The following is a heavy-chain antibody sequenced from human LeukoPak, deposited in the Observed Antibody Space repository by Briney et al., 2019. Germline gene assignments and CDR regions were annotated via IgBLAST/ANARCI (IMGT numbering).Heavy chain of an antibody. Sequence: GASLQISCKGSGYSFTNYWIGWVRQLPGKGLEWVGIIYPGDSDTIYSPSFQGQVTVSADKSIDTAYLRWSSLKASDTALYYCARRGAGSGYWYLDLWGRGTLVTVSS. CDR2: IYPGDSDT. V-gene: IGHV5-51*01. CDR3: ARRGAGSGYWYLDL. D-gene: IGHD1-26*01. CDR1: GYSFTNYW. J-gene: IGHJ2*01.